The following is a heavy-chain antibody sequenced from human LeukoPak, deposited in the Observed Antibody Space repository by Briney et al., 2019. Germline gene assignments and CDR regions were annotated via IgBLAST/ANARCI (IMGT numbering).Heavy chain of an antibody. D-gene: IGHD4-23*01. V-gene: IGHV3-23*01. CDR2: ISASGVTT. Sequence: GGSLRLSCAVSGFTSSNHAMSWVRRAPGKGLEWVSAISASGVTTHYADSVKGRFTISRDNSKNTLYLQMNSLRGEDAAVYYCAKDPRGNFVAWLDPWGQGTLVTVSS. J-gene: IGHJ5*02. CDR1: GFTSSNHA. CDR3: AKDPRGNFVAWLDP.